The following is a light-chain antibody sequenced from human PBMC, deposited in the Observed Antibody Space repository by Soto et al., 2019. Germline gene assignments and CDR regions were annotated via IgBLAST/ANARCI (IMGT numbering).Light chain of an antibody. CDR3: QHYNNWPPYT. J-gene: IGKJ2*01. V-gene: IGKV3-15*01. Sequence: EILMTQSPATLSVSPGERATLSCRASQSVSSNLAWYQQKPGQAPRLLIYDASTSATGIPARFSGSGSGTEFTLTVSSLQSEDFGVYYCQHYNNWPPYTFGQGTNLEIK. CDR2: DAS. CDR1: QSVSSN.